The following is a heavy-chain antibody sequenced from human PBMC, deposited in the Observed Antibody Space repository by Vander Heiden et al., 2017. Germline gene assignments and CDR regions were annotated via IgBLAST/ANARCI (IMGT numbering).Heavy chain of an antibody. D-gene: IGHD6-19*01. Sequence: QVQLVESGGGVVHPGRALRLSCPASGSTSSSSGIHWLRQAPDKGLECVAVISYDGSNKDYAECVEGRFTISRDNSKNALYLKMNSLRAEDTGVYYCAKDWGSSGWYFDYWGQGTLVTVSS. J-gene: IGHJ4*02. CDR2: ISYDGSNK. CDR3: AKDWGSSGWYFDY. V-gene: IGHV3-30*18. CDR1: GSTSSSSG.